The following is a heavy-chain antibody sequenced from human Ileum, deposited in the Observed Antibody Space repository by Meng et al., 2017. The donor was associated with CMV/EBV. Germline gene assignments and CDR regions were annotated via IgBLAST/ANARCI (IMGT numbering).Heavy chain of an antibody. D-gene: IGHD3-10*01. CDR1: GFTFDDYA. V-gene: IGHV3-20*04. Sequence: GGSLRLSCAASGFTFDDYAMSWVRQPPGKGLEWISGIIWNGGSTNYADSVKGRFTISRDNAKNSLYLQMKSLRAEVTAFYYCARRSNMGSSGAYYLDYWGQGTLVTVSS. CDR3: ARRSNMGSSGAYYLDY. J-gene: IGHJ4*02. CDR2: IIWNGGST.